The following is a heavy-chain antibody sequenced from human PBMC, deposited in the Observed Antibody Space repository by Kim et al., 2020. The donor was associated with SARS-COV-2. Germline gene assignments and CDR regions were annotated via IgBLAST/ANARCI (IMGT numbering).Heavy chain of an antibody. CDR2: ISGSGGST. CDR3: AKDRGAGYYYDSSGPCDY. J-gene: IGHJ4*02. V-gene: IGHV3-23*01. Sequence: GGSLRLSCAASGFTFSSYAMSWVRQAPGKGLEWVSAISGSGGSTYYADSVKGRFTISRDNSKNTLYLQMNSLRAEDTAVYYCAKDRGAGYYYDSSGPCDYWGQGTLVTVSS. D-gene: IGHD3-22*01. CDR1: GFTFSSYA.